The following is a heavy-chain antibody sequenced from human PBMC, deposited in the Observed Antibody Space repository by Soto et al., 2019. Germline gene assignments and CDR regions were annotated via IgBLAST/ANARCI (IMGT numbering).Heavy chain of an antibody. V-gene: IGHV1-18*01. CDR2: IRAYNGNT. Sequence: QVQLVQSGAEVKKPGASVKVSCKASGYTFTSYGISWVRQDPGQGLEWMGWIRAYNGNTNYAQKLQGRVTMTTDTSTSTAYMELRSLRSDDTAVYYCARGGVYYDILTGYYMPDGDYYFDYWGQGTLVTVSS. CDR3: ARGGVYYDILTGYYMPDGDYYFDY. D-gene: IGHD3-9*01. J-gene: IGHJ4*02. CDR1: GYTFTSYG.